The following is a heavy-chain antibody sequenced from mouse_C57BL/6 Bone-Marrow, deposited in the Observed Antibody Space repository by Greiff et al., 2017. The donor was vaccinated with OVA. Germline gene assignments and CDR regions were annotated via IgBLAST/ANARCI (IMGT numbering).Heavy chain of an antibody. CDR1: GFNIKNTY. Sequence: EVQLQQSVAELVRPGASVKLSCTASGFNIKNTYMHWVKQRPEQGLEWIGRIDPANGNTKYAPKFQGKATITAATSSNTAYLQLSSLTSEDTAIYYCARFEYYGSSYPRYWYFDVWGTGTTVTVSS. J-gene: IGHJ1*03. CDR2: IDPANGNT. V-gene: IGHV14-3*01. D-gene: IGHD1-1*01. CDR3: ARFEYYGSSYPRYWYFDV.